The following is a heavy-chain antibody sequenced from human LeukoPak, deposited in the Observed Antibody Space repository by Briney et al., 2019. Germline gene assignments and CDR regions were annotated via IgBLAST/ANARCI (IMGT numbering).Heavy chain of an antibody. CDR2: ISYDGSNK. CDR1: GFTFSSYG. V-gene: IGHV3-30*18. J-gene: IGHJ4*02. Sequence: GGSLRLSCAASGFTFSSYGMHWVRQAPGKGLEWVAVISYDGSNKYYADSVKGRFTISRDNSKNTLYLQMNSLRAEDTAVYYCAKGEGYNWNDVVDYWGQGTLVAVSS. D-gene: IGHD1-20*01. CDR3: AKGEGYNWNDVVDY.